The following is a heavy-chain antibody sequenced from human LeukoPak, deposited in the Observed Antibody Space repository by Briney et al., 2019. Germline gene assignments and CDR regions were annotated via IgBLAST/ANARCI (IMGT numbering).Heavy chain of an antibody. CDR2: INQGGSVK. CDR3: ARVGYSGWNLEY. J-gene: IGHJ4*02. D-gene: IGHD5-12*01. Sequence: GGSLRLSCAASGFTFRSYWMSWVRQAPGKELEWVANINQGGSVKYYVDSVKGRFTISRDDAKDSLYVQMNSLRDEDTAVYYCARVGYSGWNLEYWGQGTLVTVSS. CDR1: GFTFRSYW. V-gene: IGHV3-7*01.